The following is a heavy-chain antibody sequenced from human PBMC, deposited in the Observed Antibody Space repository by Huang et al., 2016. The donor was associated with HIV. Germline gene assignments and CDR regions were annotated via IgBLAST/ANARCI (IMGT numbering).Heavy chain of an antibody. CDR3: SRQDEKGYCARDCSNHYYFGLDV. CDR2: IYYSGST. Sequence: QLQLQESGPGLVKPSETLSLTCTVSGVSISNSRYYWGWIRQPPGKGLEYMGSIYYSGSTYYNPALKSRITMSIDSSKNQFSMKRNSVTAADTAVYYCSRQDEKGYCARDCSNHYYFGLDVWGHGTTVTVS. D-gene: IGHD2-21*02. CDR1: GVSISNSRYY. V-gene: IGHV4-39*01. J-gene: IGHJ6*02.